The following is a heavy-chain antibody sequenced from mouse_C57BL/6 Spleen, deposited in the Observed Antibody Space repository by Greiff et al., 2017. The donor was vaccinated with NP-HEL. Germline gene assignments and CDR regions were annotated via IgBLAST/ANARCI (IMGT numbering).Heavy chain of an antibody. Sequence: EVKVVESGGGLVKPGGSLKLSCAASGFTFSSYAMSWVRQTPEKRLEWVATISDGGSYTYYPDNVKGRFTISRDNAKNNLYLQMSHLKSEDTAMYYCARAPYSNYVMAWFAYWGQGTLVTVSA. CDR1: GFTFSSYA. CDR2: ISDGGSYT. V-gene: IGHV5-4*03. CDR3: ARAPYSNYVMAWFAY. J-gene: IGHJ3*01. D-gene: IGHD2-5*01.